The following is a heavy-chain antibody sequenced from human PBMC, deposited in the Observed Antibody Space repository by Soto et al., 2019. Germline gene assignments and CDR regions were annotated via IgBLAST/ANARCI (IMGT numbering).Heavy chain of an antibody. J-gene: IGHJ6*02. CDR2: ISWNSDVK. Sequence: PGGSLRLSCEATGVTFEDSVMHWVRLAPGKGLEWVACISWNSDVKDYAESVKGRFTISRDNAKSSLYLQMNSLRAEDTAVYYCAREGDSSSPYYYYYGMDVWGQGTTVTVSS. D-gene: IGHD6-13*01. V-gene: IGHV3-9*01. CDR1: GVTFEDSV. CDR3: AREGDSSSPYYYYYGMDV.